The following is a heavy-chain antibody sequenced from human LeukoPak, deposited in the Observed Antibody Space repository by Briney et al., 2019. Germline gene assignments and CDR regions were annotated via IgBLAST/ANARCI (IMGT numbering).Heavy chain of an antibody. Sequence: ASVKVSCKASGYTFTGYYMHWVRQAPGQGLEWMGWINPNSGGTNYAQKFQGRVTMTRDTSISTAYMELSRLGSDDTAVYYCARTDIVLIAMETDAFDIWGQGTMVTVSS. D-gene: IGHD2-8*01. CDR3: ARTDIVLIAMETDAFDI. V-gene: IGHV1-2*02. CDR1: GYTFTGYY. CDR2: INPNSGGT. J-gene: IGHJ3*02.